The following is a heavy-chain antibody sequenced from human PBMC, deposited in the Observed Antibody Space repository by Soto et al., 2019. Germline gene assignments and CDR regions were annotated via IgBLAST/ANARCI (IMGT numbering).Heavy chain of an antibody. CDR2: ISGSGGST. V-gene: IGHV3-23*01. CDR3: AKDGTVTSAFDY. Sequence: EVQLLESGGGLVQPGGSLRLSCAASGFTFSSYAMSWVRQVPGKGLEWVSGISGSGGSTYYADSVKGRFXXXXXXXXXXXXXXXXXLRAEDTAVYYCAKDGTVTSAFDYWGQGTLVTVSS. D-gene: IGHD4-17*01. CDR1: GFTFSSYA. J-gene: IGHJ4*02.